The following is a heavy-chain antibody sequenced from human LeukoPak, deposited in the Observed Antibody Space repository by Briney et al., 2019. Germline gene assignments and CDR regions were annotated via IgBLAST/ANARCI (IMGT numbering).Heavy chain of an antibody. Sequence: GGPLRLSCAASNFTFSSYSMNWFRQAPGKGLEWVASITSRSTYIFYADSVKGRFTVSRDNAENSLSLQMNSLRAEDTGVYYCARDEETVAGLNGFDLWGQGTLVTVSS. D-gene: IGHD6-19*01. CDR2: ITSRSTYI. J-gene: IGHJ4*02. CDR1: NFTFSSYS. V-gene: IGHV3-21*01. CDR3: ARDEETVAGLNGFDL.